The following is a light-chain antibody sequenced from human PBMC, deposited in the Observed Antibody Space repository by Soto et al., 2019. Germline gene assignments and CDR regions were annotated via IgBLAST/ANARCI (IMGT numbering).Light chain of an antibody. Sequence: QSALTQPASVSGSPGQSITISCTGTSGDIGSYNRVSWYQQHPGKAPKLIIYEVTDRPSGVSNRFSGSKSGNTASLTISGLQAEDEAEYYCILVYSGGVVFGGGTKLTVL. J-gene: IGLJ2*01. CDR3: ILVYSGGVV. V-gene: IGLV2-14*01. CDR1: SGDIGSYNR. CDR2: EVT.